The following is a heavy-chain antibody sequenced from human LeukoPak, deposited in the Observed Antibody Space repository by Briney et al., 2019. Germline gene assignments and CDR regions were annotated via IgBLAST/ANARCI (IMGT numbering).Heavy chain of an antibody. CDR3: ARGVRLFDY. D-gene: IGHD3-3*01. CDR2: ISGSSSYI. CDR1: GFTFSSYS. V-gene: IGHV3-21*01. J-gene: IGHJ4*02. Sequence: GGSLRLSCAASGFTFSSYSMNWVRQAPGKGLEWVSSISGSSSYIYYVDSVKGRFTISRDNAKNSLCLQMNSLRAEDTAVYYCARGVRLFDYWGQGTLVTVSS.